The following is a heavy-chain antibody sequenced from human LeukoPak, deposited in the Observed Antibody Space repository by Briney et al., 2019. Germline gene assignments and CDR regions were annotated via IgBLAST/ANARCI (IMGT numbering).Heavy chain of an antibody. CDR1: GYTFRFYG. CDR3: ARGTFENYDSSGYTRYFDY. J-gene: IGHJ4*02. Sequence: ASVKVSCKASGYTFRFYGMTWVRQAPGLGLEWIGWSSGYNGHTNYAQKFQGRVTMTSDTSTSTVYMDLGSLRSDDTAVYYCARGTFENYDSSGYTRYFDYWGQGTLVTVSS. V-gene: IGHV1-18*01. D-gene: IGHD3-22*01. CDR2: SSGYNGHT.